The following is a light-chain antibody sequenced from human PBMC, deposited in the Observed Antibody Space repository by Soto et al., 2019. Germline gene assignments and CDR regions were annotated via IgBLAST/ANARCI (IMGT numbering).Light chain of an antibody. Sequence: QSVLTQPPSVSGAPGQRVTISCTGSSSNIGAGYDVHWYQHLPGTGPKLLIYGDTNRPSGVPDRFSGSKSGTSASLAINGLQSEDEADYYCQSYDSSLSGHVVFGGGTKLTVL. CDR1: SSNIGAGYD. J-gene: IGLJ2*01. CDR3: QSYDSSLSGHVV. V-gene: IGLV1-40*01. CDR2: GDT.